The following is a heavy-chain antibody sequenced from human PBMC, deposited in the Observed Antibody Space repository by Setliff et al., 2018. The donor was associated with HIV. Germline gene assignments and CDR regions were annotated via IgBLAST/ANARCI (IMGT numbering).Heavy chain of an antibody. J-gene: IGHJ5*02. CDR1: GGSISSSNW. D-gene: IGHD3-10*01. CDR3: ARLWFGILNWFDP. Sequence: SETLSLTCAVSGGSISSSNWWSWVRQPPGKGLEWIGEIYHSGSANYNPSLKSRVIISIDKSKNKFSLKLSSVTAADTAVYYCARLWFGILNWFDPWGQGTLVTVSS. V-gene: IGHV4-4*02. CDR2: IYHSGSA.